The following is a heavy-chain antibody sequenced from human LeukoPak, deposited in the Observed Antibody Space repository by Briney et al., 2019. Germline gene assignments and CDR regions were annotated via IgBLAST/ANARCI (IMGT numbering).Heavy chain of an antibody. J-gene: IGHJ4*02. D-gene: IGHD6-13*01. CDR1: GYTFTSYG. CDR2: NSAYNGNT. V-gene: IGHV1-18*01. CDR3: ARDRRVAARWGYYFDY. Sequence: ASAKLSCKASGYTFTSYGISWVRQAPGQGLEWMGWNSAYNGNTNYAQKLQGRVTMTTDTSTSTAYMELRSLRSDDTAVYYCARDRRVAARWGYYFDYWGQGTLVTVSS.